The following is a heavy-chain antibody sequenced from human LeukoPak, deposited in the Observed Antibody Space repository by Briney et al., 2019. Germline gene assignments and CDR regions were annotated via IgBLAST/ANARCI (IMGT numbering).Heavy chain of an antibody. Sequence: ASVKVSCKASGYIFTNYDINWVRQATGQGLEWMGWMSPNSGNTGYAQKFQGRVTMTRNTSISTAYMELSSLRSEDTAVYYCARVGSGDYYGSGSYDWGQGTLVTVSS. V-gene: IGHV1-8*01. CDR2: MSPNSGNT. CDR3: ARVGSGDYYGSGSYD. J-gene: IGHJ4*02. CDR1: GYIFTNYD. D-gene: IGHD3-10*01.